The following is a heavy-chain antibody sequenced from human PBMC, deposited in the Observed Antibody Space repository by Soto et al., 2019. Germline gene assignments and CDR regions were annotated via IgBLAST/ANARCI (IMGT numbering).Heavy chain of an antibody. J-gene: IGHJ6*02. V-gene: IGHV1-69*13. CDR3: ERGGLRYGMDV. CDR2: IIPIFGTA. Sequence: WASVKVSCKASGGTFSSYAISWVRQAPGQGLEWMGGIIPIFGTANYAQKFQGRVTITADESTSTAYMELSSLRSEDTAVYYCERGGLRYGMDVWGQGTTVTVSS. CDR1: GGTFSSYA.